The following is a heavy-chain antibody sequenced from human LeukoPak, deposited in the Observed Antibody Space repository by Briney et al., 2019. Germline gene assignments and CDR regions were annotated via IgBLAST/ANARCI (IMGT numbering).Heavy chain of an antibody. CDR1: GDTLTELS. V-gene: IGHV1-24*01. D-gene: IGHD6-13*01. Sequence: ASVKVSCKVSGDTLTELSIHWVRQAPGKGLEWMGGFDPEDGKTMYAQKFQGRVTMTEDTSTDTAYMDLSGLRPEDTAVYYCAADVTTSYSSTWYARNWGQGTLVTVSS. CDR2: FDPEDGKT. CDR3: AADVTTSYSSTWYARN. J-gene: IGHJ4*02.